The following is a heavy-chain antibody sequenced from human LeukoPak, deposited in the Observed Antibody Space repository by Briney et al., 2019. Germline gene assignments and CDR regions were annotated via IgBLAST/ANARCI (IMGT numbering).Heavy chain of an antibody. CDR2: ISSSSTI. V-gene: IGHV3-48*01. Sequence: PGGSLRLSCAASGFTFSSYSMNWVRQAPGKGLEWVSYISSSSTIYYADSVKGRFTISRHNSKNTLYLQMNSLRAEDTAVYYCARSLGYCSGGSCYYYGMDVWSQGTTVTVSS. CDR1: GFTFSSYS. CDR3: ARSLGYCSGGSCYYYGMDV. J-gene: IGHJ6*02. D-gene: IGHD2-15*01.